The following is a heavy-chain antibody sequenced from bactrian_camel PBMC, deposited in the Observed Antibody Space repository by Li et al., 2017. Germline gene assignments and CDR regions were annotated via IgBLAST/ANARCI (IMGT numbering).Heavy chain of an antibody. CDR1: GFTFSTYY. D-gene: IGHD1*01. CDR2: IDSDGSNT. CDR3: VKPNPDARGGFDH. V-gene: IGHV3-2*01. J-gene: IGHJ4*01. Sequence: HVQLVESGGGLVQPGGSLRLSCAASGFTFSTYYMSWVRQAPGKGLEWVASIDSDGSNTYYADSVKGRFTISRDNAKNTVYLQMNSLKSEDTAVYYCVKPNPDARGGFDHWGQGTQVTVS.